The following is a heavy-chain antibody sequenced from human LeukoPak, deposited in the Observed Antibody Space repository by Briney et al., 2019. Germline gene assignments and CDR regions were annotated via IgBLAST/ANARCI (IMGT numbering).Heavy chain of an antibody. CDR2: IKQDGSEE. Sequence: GGSLRLSCAASGFTFSSHWSWVRQAPGRGLEWVASIKQDGSEENYVDSVKDRFTISRDNAKNSLYLQMDSLRAEDTAVYYCARVPGFDYWGQGTLVTVPS. V-gene: IGHV3-7*04. CDR3: ARVPGFDY. J-gene: IGHJ4*02. CDR1: GFTFSSHW.